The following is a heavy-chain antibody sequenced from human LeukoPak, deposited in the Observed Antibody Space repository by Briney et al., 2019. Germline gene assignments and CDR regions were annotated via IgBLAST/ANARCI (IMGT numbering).Heavy chain of an antibody. CDR1: GGSISAYY. D-gene: IGHD6-6*01. V-gene: IGHV4-59*01. CDR2: IHYSGTT. CDR3: ARFGTSSSRFFDQ. J-gene: IGHJ4*02. Sequence: PSETLSLTCTVSGGSISAYYWSWIRQPPGKGLEWIGYIHYSGTTNYYPSLKSRVTIALDTSKNQFSLKLNSVTAADTAVYYCARFGTSSSRFFDQWGQGTRLTVSS.